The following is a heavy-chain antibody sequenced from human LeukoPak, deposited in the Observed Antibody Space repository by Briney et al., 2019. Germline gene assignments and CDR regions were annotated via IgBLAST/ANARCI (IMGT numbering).Heavy chain of an antibody. D-gene: IGHD3-22*01. CDR3: ARGLGDYYDTSDFYYAVAAH. J-gene: IGHJ4*02. V-gene: IGHV1-8*01. Sequence: ASVKVSCKASGYTFTTYDITWVRQATGQGLEWMGWMNPNSGDTAYAQKFQGRVAMTGDTSISTAYMELSSLRSEDTAVYFCARGLGDYYDTSDFYYAVAAHWGQGTLVTVSS. CDR1: GYTFTTYD. CDR2: MNPNSGDT.